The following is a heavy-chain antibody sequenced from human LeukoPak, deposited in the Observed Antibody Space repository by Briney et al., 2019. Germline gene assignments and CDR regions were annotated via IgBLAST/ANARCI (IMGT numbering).Heavy chain of an antibody. J-gene: IGHJ6*02. CDR2: IYGDGSFT. V-gene: IGHV3-74*01. CDR3: ARGGGLDV. D-gene: IGHD3-16*01. Sequence: GGSLRLSCAASGFTFSNFWMHWVRQAPGKGPVWVALIYGDGSFTRYADSVKGRFTISRDNAKNSLYLQMSNLRAEDTAVYFCARGGGLDVWGQGATVTVSS. CDR1: GFTFSNFW.